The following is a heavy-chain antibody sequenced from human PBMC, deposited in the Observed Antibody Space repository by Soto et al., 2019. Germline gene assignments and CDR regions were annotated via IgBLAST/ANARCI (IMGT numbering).Heavy chain of an antibody. CDR1: GGSISTSSYF. J-gene: IGHJ4*02. D-gene: IGHD6-19*01. CDR2: IYYSGNT. Sequence: QLQLQESGPGLVKPSETLSLTCTVSGGSISTSSYFWGWIRQPPGKGLGWIGNIYYSGNTYYNPSLKSRVTISVDMSNHQSSLSLSSVTAADTTVYYCAREGKNSGGWYFCEYWCQGTLITVSS. CDR3: AREGKNSGGWYFCEY. V-gene: IGHV4-39*02.